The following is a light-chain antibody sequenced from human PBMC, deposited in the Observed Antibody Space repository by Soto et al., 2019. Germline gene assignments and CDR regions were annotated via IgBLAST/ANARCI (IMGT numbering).Light chain of an antibody. V-gene: IGKV1-33*01. J-gene: IGKJ3*01. CDR1: QDISNF. CDR3: QQYDILPFT. Sequence: DIQMTQSPSSLSASIGDIVTITCQASQDISNFLNWYQQKPRQAPKLLIYDVSKLEAGVPSRFSGSGSGTDFTFTISSLQPEDIATYYCQQYDILPFTFGPGTKVDIK. CDR2: DVS.